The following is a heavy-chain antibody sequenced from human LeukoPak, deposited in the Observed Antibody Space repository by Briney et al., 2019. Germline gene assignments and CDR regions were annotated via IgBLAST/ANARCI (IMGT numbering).Heavy chain of an antibody. J-gene: IGHJ6*02. CDR1: GFTFRSHA. CDR3: ARGRIAVALYYGMDV. D-gene: IGHD6-19*01. Sequence: GGSLRLSCAATGFTFRSHAMNWVRQAPGKGLEWVSGIGGSGGRTYYADSVTGRFTISRDNSKNTVYLQMNSLRAADTAVYYCARGRIAVALYYGMDVWGHGTTGTVFS. V-gene: IGHV3-23*01. CDR2: IGGSGGRT.